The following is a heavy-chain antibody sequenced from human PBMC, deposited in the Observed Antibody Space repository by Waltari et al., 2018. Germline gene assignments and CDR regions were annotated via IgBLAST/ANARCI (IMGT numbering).Heavy chain of an antibody. Sequence: QVHLVQSGSEVKNPGASVKLSCKASGYTFTKSAIHWVRQAPGESLEWIGWIATDVGATRYSHNFQDRCTITRDTSASIAYMELSSLRSEDTAVYYCARDLGVVTPSVDWFDPWGQGTLVTVSS. CDR2: IATDVGAT. V-gene: IGHV1-3*04. J-gene: IGHJ5*02. D-gene: IGHD2-15*01. CDR3: ARDLGVVTPSVDWFDP. CDR1: GYTFTKSA.